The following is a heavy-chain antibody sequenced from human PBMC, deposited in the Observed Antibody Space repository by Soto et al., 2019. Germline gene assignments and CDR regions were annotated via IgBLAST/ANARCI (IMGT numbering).Heavy chain of an antibody. V-gene: IGHV4-59*08. CDR3: ARHNYDSSGTAVDV. J-gene: IGHJ6*02. CDR1: GGSITSYY. D-gene: IGHD3-22*01. CDR2: IYFSGSA. Sequence: SETLSLTCTVSGGSITSYYWSWIRQPPGKGLEWIGYIYFSGSANYNPSLKSRVTISVDTSKNQFSLKLSSVTAADTAVYYCARHNYDSSGTAVDVWGQGTTVTVSS.